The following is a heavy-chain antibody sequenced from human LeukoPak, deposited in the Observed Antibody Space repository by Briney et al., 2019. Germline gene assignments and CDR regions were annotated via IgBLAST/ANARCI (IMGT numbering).Heavy chain of an antibody. CDR3: ARVRRGYCSSTSCYSAFDI. Sequence: ASVKVSCKASGYTFTDYYMLWVRQAPGQGLEWMGWINPNSGGTNYAQKFQGRVTMTRDTSISTAYMELSRLRSDDTAVYYCARVRRGYCSSTSCYSAFDIWGQGTMVTVSS. V-gene: IGHV1-2*02. CDR2: INPNSGGT. CDR1: GYTFTDYY. D-gene: IGHD2-2*01. J-gene: IGHJ3*02.